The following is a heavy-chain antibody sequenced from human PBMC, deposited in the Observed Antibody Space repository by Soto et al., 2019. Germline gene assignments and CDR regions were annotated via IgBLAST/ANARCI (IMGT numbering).Heavy chain of an antibody. V-gene: IGHV1-18*04. Sequence: ASVKVSCKASGYTFTSYGISWVRQAPGQGLEWMGWISAYNGNTNYAQKLQGRVTMTTDTSTSTAYMELRSLRSDDTPVYYCAREGDSSSWYDYYYGMDVCGRGTTVTVSS. CDR2: ISAYNGNT. D-gene: IGHD6-13*01. CDR3: AREGDSSSWYDYYYGMDV. CDR1: GYTFTSYG. J-gene: IGHJ6*02.